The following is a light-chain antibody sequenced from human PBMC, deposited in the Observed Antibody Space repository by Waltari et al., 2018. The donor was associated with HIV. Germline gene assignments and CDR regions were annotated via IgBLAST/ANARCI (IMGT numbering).Light chain of an antibody. Sequence: DIHMTQSPSPLSASVGDRVTIPCRASQSISRWLAWYQQKPGKAPKLLIYKASTLESGVPSRFSGSGSGTDFTLTISSLQPDDFATYYCQQYNDFSAYTFGQGTKLEI. CDR3: QQYNDFSAYT. CDR1: QSISRW. CDR2: KAS. V-gene: IGKV1-5*03. J-gene: IGKJ2*01.